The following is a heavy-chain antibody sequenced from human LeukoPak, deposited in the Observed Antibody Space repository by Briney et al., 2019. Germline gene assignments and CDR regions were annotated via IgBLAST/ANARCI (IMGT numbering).Heavy chain of an antibody. D-gene: IGHD2/OR15-2a*01. CDR3: ARDFYDGFALDY. CDR1: GFTFLSYS. V-gene: IGHV3-21*01. Sequence: PGGSLRLSCAASGFTFLSYSMNWVRQAPGKGLEWVSSISSTSSSYIYYADSVKGRFTISRDNAKNSLYLQMNSLRAEDTAVYYCARDFYDGFALDYWGQGTLVTVSS. CDR2: ISSTSSSYI. J-gene: IGHJ4*02.